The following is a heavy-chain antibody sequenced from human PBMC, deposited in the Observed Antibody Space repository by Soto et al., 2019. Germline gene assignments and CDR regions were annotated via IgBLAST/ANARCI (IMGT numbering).Heavy chain of an antibody. D-gene: IGHD1-26*01. V-gene: IGHV3-23*01. CDR2: ISGSGGST. J-gene: IGHJ4*02. CDR3: AKERGYSLFDY. Sequence: PGGSLRLSCVASGFTFSNYAMSWVRQAPGKGLEWVSAISGSGGSTYYAVSVKGRFTASRDNSKNTLYLQMNSLSPEDTAVYYCAKERGYSLFDYWGQGTLVTVSS. CDR1: GFTFSNYA.